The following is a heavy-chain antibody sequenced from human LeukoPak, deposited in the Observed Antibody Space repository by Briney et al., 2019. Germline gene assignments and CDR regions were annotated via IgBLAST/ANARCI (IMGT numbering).Heavy chain of an antibody. CDR3: ARCRNYYDSSGYYSTSGSFDY. CDR1: GYSFTSYW. J-gene: IGHJ4*02. D-gene: IGHD3-22*01. V-gene: IGHV5-51*01. Sequence: GESLKISCKTSGYSFTSYWIGWVRQMPGKGLEWMGIIYPGDSDTRYSPSFQGQVTISADKSISTAYLQWSSLKASDTAMYYCARCRNYYDSSGYYSTSGSFDYWGQGTLVTVSS. CDR2: IYPGDSDT.